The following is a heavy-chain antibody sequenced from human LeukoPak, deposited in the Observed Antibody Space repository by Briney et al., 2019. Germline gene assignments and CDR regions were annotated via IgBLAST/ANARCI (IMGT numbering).Heavy chain of an antibody. V-gene: IGHV3-7*01. Sequence: GGSLRLSCEASGFTFSRYWMSWVRQAPGKGLEWVANIKQDGSEKYYVDSVKGRFTISRDNAKNSLYLQMNSLRAEDTAVYYCAREYGSGSSPNYYYYYYYMDVWGKGTTVTVSS. CDR3: AREYGSGSSPNYYYYYYYMDV. D-gene: IGHD3-10*01. CDR1: GFTFSRYW. CDR2: IKQDGSEK. J-gene: IGHJ6*03.